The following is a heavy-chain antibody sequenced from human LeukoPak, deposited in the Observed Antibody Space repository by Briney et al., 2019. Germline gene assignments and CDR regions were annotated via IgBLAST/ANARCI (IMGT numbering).Heavy chain of an antibody. CDR3: ARSYSSGWFDAFDI. CDR2: IYYSGST. Sequence: PSETLSLTCTVSGGSISSYYWSWIRQPPGKGLEWLGYIYYSGSTNYNPSLKSRVTISVDTSKNQFSLKLSSVTAADTAVYYCARSYSSGWFDAFDIWGQGTMVTVSS. V-gene: IGHV4-59*01. D-gene: IGHD6-19*01. CDR1: GGSISSYY. J-gene: IGHJ3*02.